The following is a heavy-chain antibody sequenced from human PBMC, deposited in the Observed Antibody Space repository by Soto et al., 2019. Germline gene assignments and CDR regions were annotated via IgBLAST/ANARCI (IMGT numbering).Heavy chain of an antibody. Sequence: SETLSLTCTVSGGSISSYYWNWIRQPPGKGLEWIGYIYNSGSTNYNPSLKSRVTISVDTSKNQFSLKLSSVTAADTAVYYCASLYYDFWSGYFVDYWGQGTLVTVSS. D-gene: IGHD3-3*01. J-gene: IGHJ4*02. CDR1: GGSISSYY. V-gene: IGHV4-59*01. CDR3: ASLYYDFWSGYFVDY. CDR2: IYNSGST.